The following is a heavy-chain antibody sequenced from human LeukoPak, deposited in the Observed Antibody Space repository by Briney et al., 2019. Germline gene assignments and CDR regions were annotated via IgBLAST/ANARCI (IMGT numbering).Heavy chain of an antibody. D-gene: IGHD1-26*01. Sequence: PGGSLRLSCAASGFTFSTYWMYWVRQAPGKGLVWVSRISTDGSSTNYADSVKGRFTISRDNAKNTLYLQVNSLRAEDMAVYYCARAGRYYHALDIWGQGTMVTVSS. J-gene: IGHJ3*02. CDR1: GFTFSTYW. CDR2: ISTDGSST. V-gene: IGHV3-74*01. CDR3: ARAGRYYHALDI.